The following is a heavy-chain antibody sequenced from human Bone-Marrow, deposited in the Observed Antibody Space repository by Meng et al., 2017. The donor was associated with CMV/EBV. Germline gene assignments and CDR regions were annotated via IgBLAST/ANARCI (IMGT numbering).Heavy chain of an antibody. D-gene: IGHD1-26*01. CDR2: ISYDGSNK. J-gene: IGHJ4*02. Sequence: GESLKISCTASGFTFGDYAMSWVRQAPGKGLEWVAVISYDGSNKYYADSVKGRFTISRDNSKNTLYLQMNSLRAEDTAVYYCARDSMEWEVLGADYWGQGTRVTVSS. V-gene: IGHV3-30-3*01. CDR1: GFTFGDYA. CDR3: ARDSMEWEVLGADY.